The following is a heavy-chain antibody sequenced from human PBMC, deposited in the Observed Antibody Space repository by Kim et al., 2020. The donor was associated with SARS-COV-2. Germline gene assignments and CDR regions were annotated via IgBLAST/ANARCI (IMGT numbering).Heavy chain of an antibody. V-gene: IGHV1-8*01. D-gene: IGHD4-17*01. J-gene: IGHJ3*02. CDR3: ARGGQPLRADAFDI. CDR1: GYTFTSYD. CDR2: MNPNSGNT. Sequence: ASVKVSCKASGYTFTSYDINWVRQATGQGLEWMGWMNPNSGNTGYAQKFQGRVTMTRNTSISTAYMELSSLRSEDTAVYYCARGGQPLRADAFDIWGQGTMVTVSS.